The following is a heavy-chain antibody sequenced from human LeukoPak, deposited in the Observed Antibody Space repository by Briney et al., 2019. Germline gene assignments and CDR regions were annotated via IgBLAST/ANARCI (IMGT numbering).Heavy chain of an antibody. J-gene: IGHJ5*02. CDR2: INPSIGTT. CDR1: GYTFTTYY. CDR3: ARDLGLRYFDWLLWGWFDP. Sequence: ASVKVSCKASGYTFTTYYIHWVRQAPGQGLEWMGIINPSIGTTTYAQKFQGRVTITADESTSTAYMELSSLRSEDTAVYYCARDLGLRYFDWLLWGWFDPWGQGTLVTVSS. V-gene: IGHV1-46*01. D-gene: IGHD3-9*01.